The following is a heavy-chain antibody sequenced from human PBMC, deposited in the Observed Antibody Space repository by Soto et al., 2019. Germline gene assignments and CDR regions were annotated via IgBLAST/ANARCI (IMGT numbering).Heavy chain of an antibody. CDR3: VRGGGGGLFDP. V-gene: IGHV3-11*06. D-gene: IGHD2-15*01. J-gene: IGHJ5*02. Sequence: QVQLVESGGGLVTPEGSLRLSCASSGFTFSDYYMSWIHQAPGKGLEWLSYISPGSRYPAYADSVKGRFTISRDNARRPLSLQMNSLTVDDTAIYYCVRGGGGGLFDPWGQGSMVTVSS. CDR1: GFTFSDYY. CDR2: ISPGSRYP.